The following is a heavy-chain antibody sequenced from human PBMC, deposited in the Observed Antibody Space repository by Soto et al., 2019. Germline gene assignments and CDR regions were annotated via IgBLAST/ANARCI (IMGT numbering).Heavy chain of an antibody. D-gene: IGHD1-1*01. CDR2: IKSRTDGGTA. J-gene: IGHJ4*02. Sequence: EVRLVESGGDLVEPGGSLRLSCAASGFTFNNAWMSWVRQAPGKGLEWVGRIKSRTDGGTADYAAPVKGRFTISRDDSKNTLFLQMDSLKTEDTAMYYCTTNRYNWGQGTLVTVSS. CDR1: GFTFNNAW. V-gene: IGHV3-15*01. CDR3: TTNRYN.